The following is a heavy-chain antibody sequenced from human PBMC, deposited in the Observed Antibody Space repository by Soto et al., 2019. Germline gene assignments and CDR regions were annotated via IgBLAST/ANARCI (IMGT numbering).Heavy chain of an antibody. CDR2: ISAYNGNI. D-gene: IGHD6-13*01. J-gene: IGHJ5*02. V-gene: IGHV1-18*01. CDR3: ARRGSSWNLREFDP. Sequence: WLCQSKGQGLEWMGCISAYNGNIDYAQGFRRRVTMTTDTATSPAHLEVRSLRPHDTAVYYCARRGSSWNLREFDPCGQGTLVPVSS.